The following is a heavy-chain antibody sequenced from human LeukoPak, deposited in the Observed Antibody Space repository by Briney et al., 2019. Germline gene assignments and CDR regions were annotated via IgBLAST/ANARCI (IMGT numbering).Heavy chain of an antibody. J-gene: IGHJ4*02. CDR3: AKSSGYDILSGWEFDY. V-gene: IGHV3-23*01. Sequence: PGGSLRLSCAASGFTFSSYAMSWVRQAPGKGLEWVSAISGSGGSTYYADSVKGRFTISRDNSKNTLYLQMNSLRAEDTDVYYCAKSSGYDILSGWEFDYWGQGTLVTVSS. CDR2: ISGSGGST. CDR1: GFTFSSYA. D-gene: IGHD3-9*01.